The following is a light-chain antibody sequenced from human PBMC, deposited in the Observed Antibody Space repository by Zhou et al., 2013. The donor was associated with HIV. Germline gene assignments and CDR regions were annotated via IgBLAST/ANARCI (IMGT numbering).Light chain of an antibody. Sequence: DIQMTQSPSSLSASIGDRVTISCRASQRISTYVNWYQRKPGKAPSLLIFGSSYLQKGVSARFTGSGSGTDFTLTISRLQREDFATYYCQQSLQYLLDFGQGTKVEIK. J-gene: IGKJ1*01. CDR2: GSS. CDR1: QRISTY. V-gene: IGKV1-39*01. CDR3: QQSLQYLLD.